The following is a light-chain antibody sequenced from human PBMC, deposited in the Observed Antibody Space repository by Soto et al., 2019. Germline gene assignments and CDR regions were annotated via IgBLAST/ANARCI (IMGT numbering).Light chain of an antibody. V-gene: IGLV2-14*01. Sequence: QSALTQPASVSGSPGQSITISCTGTSSDVGGYNYVSWYQQQAGKAPKLIIYEASNRPSGVPDRFSGSKSGNTASLTISGLQAADEADYYCSLYTSENTYVFGTGTKVTVL. J-gene: IGLJ1*01. CDR2: EAS. CDR3: SLYTSENTYV. CDR1: SSDVGGYNY.